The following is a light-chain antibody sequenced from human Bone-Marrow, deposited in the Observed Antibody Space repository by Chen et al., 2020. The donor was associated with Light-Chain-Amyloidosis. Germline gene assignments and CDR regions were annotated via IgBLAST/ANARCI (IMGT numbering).Light chain of an antibody. CDR2: WAS. CDR3: QEYYSTPRT. Sequence: DIVMTQSPDSLAVSLGERATINCKSSQSVLYSSNNKSYLAWYQQKPRQPPKLLIYWASTREAGVPDRFSDSRSGTDFTRTISGLQAEDVEVYYCQEYYSTPRTFGQGTKVEIK. J-gene: IGKJ1*01. CDR1: QSVLYSSNNKSY. V-gene: IGKV4-1*01.